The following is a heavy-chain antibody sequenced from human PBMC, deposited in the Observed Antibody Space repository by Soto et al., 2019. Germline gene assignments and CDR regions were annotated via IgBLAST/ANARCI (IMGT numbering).Heavy chain of an antibody. D-gene: IGHD6-19*01. V-gene: IGHV3-23*01. CDR3: VKGVPDPSSWYDY. CDR2: ISGSGGST. Sequence: GGSLRLSCAASGFTFSSYAMSWVRQAPGKGLEWVSAISGSGGSTYYADSVKGRFTISRDNSKNTPYLQMNSLRAEDTAVYYCVKGVPDPSSWYDYWGQGTLVTVSS. J-gene: IGHJ4*02. CDR1: GFTFSSYA.